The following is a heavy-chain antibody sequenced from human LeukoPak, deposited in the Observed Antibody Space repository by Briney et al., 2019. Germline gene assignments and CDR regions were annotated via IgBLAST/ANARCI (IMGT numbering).Heavy chain of an antibody. CDR3: AKATGHGDFRTAY. J-gene: IGHJ4*02. CDR1: GFIFAAYA. D-gene: IGHD3/OR15-3a*01. CDR2: INGDGGRT. Sequence: GGSLRLSCAASGFIFAAYAMHWVRQVPGKGLEWVSLINGDGGRTFYADSVRGRFTISRDNSKNSLYLQMSGLRPEDTAFFYCAKATGHGDFRTAYWGQGTLVTVSS. V-gene: IGHV3-43*02.